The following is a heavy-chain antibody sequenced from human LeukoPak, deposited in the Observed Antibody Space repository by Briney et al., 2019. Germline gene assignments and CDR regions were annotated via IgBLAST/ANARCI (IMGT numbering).Heavy chain of an antibody. J-gene: IGHJ6*02. Sequence: PGGSLRLSCAASGFTFSSYGMHWVRQAPGKGLEWVAVISYDGSNKYYADSVKGRFTISRDNSKNTLYLQMNSLRAEDTAVYYCAKEVGPAYYYGMDVWGQGTTVTVSS. CDR2: ISYDGSNK. V-gene: IGHV3-30*18. D-gene: IGHD1-26*01. CDR3: AKEVGPAYYYGMDV. CDR1: GFTFSSYG.